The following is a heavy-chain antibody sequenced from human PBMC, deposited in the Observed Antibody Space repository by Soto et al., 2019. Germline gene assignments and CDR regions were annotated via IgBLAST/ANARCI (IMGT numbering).Heavy chain of an antibody. J-gene: IGHJ6*02. CDR3: TTGKRADTAMGYYYYGMDV. V-gene: IGHV5-51*01. Sequence: SGESLKISCKGSGYSFTNYWIGWVRQMPGKGLEWMGIIYPGDSDTRYSPSFQGQVTISADKSISTAYLQMNSLKTEDTAVYYCTTGKRADTAMGYYYYGMDVWGQGTTVTVSS. CDR1: GYSFTNYW. D-gene: IGHD5-18*01. CDR2: IYPGDSDT.